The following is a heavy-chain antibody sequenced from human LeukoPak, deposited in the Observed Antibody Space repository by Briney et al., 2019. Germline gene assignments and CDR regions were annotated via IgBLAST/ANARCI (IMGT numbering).Heavy chain of an antibody. CDR1: GGTFSSYA. D-gene: IGHD3-22*01. Sequence: ASVKVSCKASGGTFSSYAISWVRQAPGQGLEWMGRIIPILGIANYAQKFQGRVTITADKSTSTAYMELSSLRSEDTAVYYCARATYDSSGYASHYFDYWGQGTLVTVSS. CDR2: IIPILGIA. J-gene: IGHJ4*02. V-gene: IGHV1-69*04. CDR3: ARATYDSSGYASHYFDY.